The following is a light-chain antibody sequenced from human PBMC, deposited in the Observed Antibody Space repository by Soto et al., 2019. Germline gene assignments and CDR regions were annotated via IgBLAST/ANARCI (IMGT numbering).Light chain of an antibody. Sequence: QSALTQPASVSGSPGQSITISCSGTSNDVGGYDYVSWYQQHRGKAPKLVIYEVSNRPSWGSNRFSGSKSGNTASLTISGLQPEDEADYYCNSYTSSRTLVFGGGTKLTVL. J-gene: IGLJ2*01. CDR2: EVS. CDR3: NSYTSSRTLV. V-gene: IGLV2-14*01. CDR1: SNDVGGYDY.